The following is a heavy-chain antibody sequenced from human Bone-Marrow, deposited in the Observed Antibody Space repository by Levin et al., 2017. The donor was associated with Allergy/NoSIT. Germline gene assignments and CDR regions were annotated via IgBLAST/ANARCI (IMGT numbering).Heavy chain of an antibody. V-gene: IGHV3-7*01. CDR1: GFTFSNYW. Sequence: GGSLRLSCAASGFTFSNYWMSWVRQAPGKGLEWVANINQDGSEKYYVDSVKGRFTISRDNPKNSLCLQMNSLRAEDTAVYYCARVRGGYCSSASCSYAMDVWGQGTTVTVSS. D-gene: IGHD2-2*03. J-gene: IGHJ6*02. CDR2: INQDGSEK. CDR3: ARVRGGYCSSASCSYAMDV.